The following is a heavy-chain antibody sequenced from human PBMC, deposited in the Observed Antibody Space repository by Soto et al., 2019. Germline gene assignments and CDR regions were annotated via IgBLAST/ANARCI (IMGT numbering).Heavy chain of an antibody. Sequence: QVQLQEWGPGLVKPSETLSLTCTVSGASMNNYYGSWVRQPPGKGLEWIGYMYYSGGSNSNPSLKGRVTISVDTSKNQISLKLTSVTAADTAGDYCVRSGHSFGGGMWGQGTLVTVSS. CDR3: VRSGHSFGGGM. CDR1: GASMNNYY. J-gene: IGHJ4*02. D-gene: IGHD3-16*01. CDR2: MYYSGGS. V-gene: IGHV4-59*01.